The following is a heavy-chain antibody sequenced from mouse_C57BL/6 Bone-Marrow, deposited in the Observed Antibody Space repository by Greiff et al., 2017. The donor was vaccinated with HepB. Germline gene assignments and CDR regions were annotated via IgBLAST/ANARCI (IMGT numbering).Heavy chain of an antibody. V-gene: IGHV1-4*01. CDR1: GYTFTSYT. Sequence: QVQLQQSGAELARPGASVKMSCKASGYTFTSYTMHWVKQRPGQGLEWIGYINPSSGYTKYNQKFKDKATLTADKSSSTAYMQLSSLTSEDSAVYYCASPLLWAMDYWGQGTSVTVSS. CDR3: ASPLLWAMDY. CDR2: INPSSGYT. J-gene: IGHJ4*01. D-gene: IGHD2-10*01.